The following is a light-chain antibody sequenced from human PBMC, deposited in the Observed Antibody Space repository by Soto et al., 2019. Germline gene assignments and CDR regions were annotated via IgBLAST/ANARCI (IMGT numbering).Light chain of an antibody. J-gene: IGLJ1*01. Sequence: QSFLTQPPSVSGAPGQRVTISCTGSSSNIGAGYDVHWYQHLPGTAPKLLIYGNTNRPSGVPDRFSGSKSGTSASLAITGLQAEDEADYYCQAYDSSLSGFYVFGTGTKVTVL. CDR1: SSNIGAGYD. CDR2: GNT. V-gene: IGLV1-40*01. CDR3: QAYDSSLSGFYV.